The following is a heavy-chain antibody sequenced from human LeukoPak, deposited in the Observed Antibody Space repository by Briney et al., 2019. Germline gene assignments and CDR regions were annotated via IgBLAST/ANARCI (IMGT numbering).Heavy chain of an antibody. V-gene: IGHV4-39*02. Sequence: SGTLSLTCTVSGDSINTGDDYWGWIRQPPGRGLEWIGTIHYSGTTYYNPSLKSRVSISVETSKNHFSLKVTSVTAADTAVYFCASHRLATIRAPFDHWGQGALVTVSS. CDR2: IHYSGTT. CDR1: GDSINTGDDY. D-gene: IGHD5-12*01. J-gene: IGHJ4*02. CDR3: ASHRLATIRAPFDH.